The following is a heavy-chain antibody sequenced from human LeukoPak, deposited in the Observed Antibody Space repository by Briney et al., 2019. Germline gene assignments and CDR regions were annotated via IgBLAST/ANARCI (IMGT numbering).Heavy chain of an antibody. D-gene: IGHD3-22*01. Sequence: SETLSLTCTVSGGSISSGGYYWSWIRQHPGKGLEWIGYIYYSGSTYYNPSLKSRVTISVDTSKNQFSLKLSSVTAADMAVYYCVRAGYDSSGYPFDYWGQGTLVTVSS. CDR2: IYYSGST. J-gene: IGHJ4*02. CDR3: VRAGYDSSGYPFDY. V-gene: IGHV4-31*03. CDR1: GGSISSGGYY.